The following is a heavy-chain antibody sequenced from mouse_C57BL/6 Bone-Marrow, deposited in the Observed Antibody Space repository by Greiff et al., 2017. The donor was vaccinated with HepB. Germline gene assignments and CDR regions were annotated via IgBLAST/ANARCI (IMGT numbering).Heavy chain of an antibody. CDR1: GFTFSDYG. D-gene: IGHD2-4*01. V-gene: IGHV5-15*04. CDR3: ARPGGYDYPYAMDY. Sequence: EVMLVESGGGLVQPGGSLKLSCAASGFTFSDYGMAWVRQAPRKGPEWVAFISNLAYSIYYADTVTGRFTISRENAKNTLYLEMSRLRSEDTAMYDCARPGGYDYPYAMDYWGQGTSVTVSS. J-gene: IGHJ4*01. CDR2: ISNLAYSI.